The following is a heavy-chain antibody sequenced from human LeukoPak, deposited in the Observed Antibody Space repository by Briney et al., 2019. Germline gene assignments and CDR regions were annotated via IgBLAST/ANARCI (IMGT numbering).Heavy chain of an antibody. Sequence: SGGSLRLSCAASGFTFSSYAMHWFGQAPAKGLEWVEVISYDGSNKYYADSVKGRFTISRDNSKSTLYLQMNSLRAEDAAVYYCARGLVGATRGPCDYWGQGTLVTVSS. J-gene: IGHJ4*02. CDR3: ARGLVGATRGPCDY. CDR2: ISYDGSNK. CDR1: GFTFSSYA. D-gene: IGHD1-26*01. V-gene: IGHV3-30-3*01.